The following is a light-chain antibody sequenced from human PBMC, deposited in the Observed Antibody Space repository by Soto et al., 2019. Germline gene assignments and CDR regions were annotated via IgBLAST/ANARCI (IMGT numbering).Light chain of an antibody. V-gene: IGLV2-8*01. CDR1: SSDIGAYNY. CDR2: EVS. Sequence: QSALTQPPSASGSPGQSVTISCTGTSSDIGAYNYVSWYQQYPGKAPKLIIYEVSKRPSGVPDRFSGSKSGNTASLTISGLQAEDEADYYCCSYAGSYTRVFGGGTKLTVL. J-gene: IGLJ2*01. CDR3: CSYAGSYTRV.